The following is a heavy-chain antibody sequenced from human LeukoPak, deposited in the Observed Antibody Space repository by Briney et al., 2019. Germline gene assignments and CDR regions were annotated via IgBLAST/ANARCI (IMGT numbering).Heavy chain of an antibody. CDR2: INHSGST. V-gene: IGHV4-34*01. Sequence: SETLSLTCAVYGGSFSGYYWSWIRQPPGKGLAWIGEINHSGSTNYNPSLKSRVTISVDTSKNQFSLKLSSVTAADTAVYYCARDTGIVGATSFYYFDYWGQGTLVTVSS. CDR1: GGSFSGYY. D-gene: IGHD1-26*01. CDR3: ARDTGIVGATSFYYFDY. J-gene: IGHJ4*02.